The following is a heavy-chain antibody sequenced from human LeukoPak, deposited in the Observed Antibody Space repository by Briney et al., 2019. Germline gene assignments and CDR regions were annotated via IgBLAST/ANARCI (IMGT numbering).Heavy chain of an antibody. V-gene: IGHV1-46*01. CDR1: GYTFTNYY. J-gene: IGHJ4*02. CDR3: ARGSNGYYTYFDH. D-gene: IGHD3-22*01. Sequence: ASVKVSCKASGYTFTNYYMHWVRQAPGQGLEWMGIINPSGGSTNYAQKFQGRVTMTRDTSTRTVYMELSSLRSEDTAVYYCARGSNGYYTYFDHWGQGTLVTVSS. CDR2: INPSGGST.